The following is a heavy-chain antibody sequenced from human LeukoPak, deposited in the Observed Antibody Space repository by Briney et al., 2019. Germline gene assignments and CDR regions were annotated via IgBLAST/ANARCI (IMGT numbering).Heavy chain of an antibody. V-gene: IGHV3-30*02. D-gene: IGHD5-18*01. CDR2: IRYDGSNK. CDR1: GFTFSSYG. CDR3: AKAGVDTAMVTNFDYYYMDV. J-gene: IGHJ6*03. Sequence: GGSLRLSCAASGFTFSSYGMHWVRQAPGKGLEWVAFIRYDGSNKYYADSVKGRFTISRDNSKNTLYLQMNSLRAEDTAVYYCAKAGVDTAMVTNFDYYYMDVWGKGTTVTVSS.